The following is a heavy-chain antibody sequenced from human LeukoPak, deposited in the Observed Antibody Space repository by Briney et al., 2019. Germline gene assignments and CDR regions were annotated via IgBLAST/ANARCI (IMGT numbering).Heavy chain of an antibody. Sequence: PGGSLRLSCEVSEVTFRNNWMSWVRQAPGKGLEWVANVKQDGSEKYYVESVKGRFTISRDNAKNSLYLQMNSLRVEDTAIYYCATYSSLNGGEFQYWGHGTLVSVSS. V-gene: IGHV3-7*01. CDR1: EVTFRNNW. CDR2: VKQDGSEK. CDR3: ATYSSLNGGEFQY. D-gene: IGHD2-8*01. J-gene: IGHJ1*01.